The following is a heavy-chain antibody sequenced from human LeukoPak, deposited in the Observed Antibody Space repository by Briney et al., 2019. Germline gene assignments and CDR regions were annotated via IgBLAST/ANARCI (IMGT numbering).Heavy chain of an antibody. J-gene: IGHJ4*02. CDR1: GFTFSGDW. CDR2: ISSTGGTT. CDR3: ARDGSRGNLVTAPDY. V-gene: IGHV3-21*01. Sequence: GGSLSLSCAASGFTFSGDWMHWVRHAPGKGLEWVSSISSTGGTTYYADSVKGRFTISRDNAKNSLYLQMNSLRAEDTAVYYCARDGSRGNLVTAPDYWGQGTLVTVSS. D-gene: IGHD2-21*02.